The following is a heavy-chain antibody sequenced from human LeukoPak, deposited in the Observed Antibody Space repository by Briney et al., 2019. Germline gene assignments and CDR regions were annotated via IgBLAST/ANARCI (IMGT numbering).Heavy chain of an antibody. J-gene: IGHJ4*02. Sequence: WGSLRLSCAASGFTFSDYYMSWIRQAPGKGLEWVSYISSSSSYTNYADSVKGRFTISRDNAKNSLYLQMNSLRAEDTAVYYCARGYGDYEGDAPLDYWGQGTLVTVSS. V-gene: IGHV3-11*06. CDR2: ISSSSSYT. CDR1: GFTFSDYY. CDR3: ARGYGDYEGDAPLDY. D-gene: IGHD4-17*01.